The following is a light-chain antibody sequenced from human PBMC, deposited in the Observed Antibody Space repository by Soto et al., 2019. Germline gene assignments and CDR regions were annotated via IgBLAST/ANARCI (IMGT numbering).Light chain of an antibody. V-gene: IGLV2-23*03. CDR1: SSDVGTYNL. CDR3: CSYAGTSTFPYV. J-gene: IGLJ1*01. CDR2: EGS. Sequence: QSVLTQPASVSGSPGQSITISCTGTSSDVGTYNLVSWYQQHPGKAPKLMIYEGSKRPSGVSNRFSGSKSGNTASLTISGLQAEAEAHYSCCSYAGTSTFPYVFGTGTKVTV.